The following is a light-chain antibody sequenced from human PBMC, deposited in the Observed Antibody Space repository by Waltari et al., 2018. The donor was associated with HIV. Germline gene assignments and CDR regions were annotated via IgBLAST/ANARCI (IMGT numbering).Light chain of an antibody. V-gene: IGLV1-40*01. CDR3: QSYDSSLSAFYV. Sequence: QSVLTQPPSVSGAPGQRVTISCTGSRSNIGPGYAVHWYQQLPGTAPKLLIYGNSNRPSGVPDRFSGSKSGTSASLAITGLQAEDEADYYCQSYDSSLSAFYVFGTGTKVTVL. J-gene: IGLJ1*01. CDR2: GNS. CDR1: RSNIGPGYA.